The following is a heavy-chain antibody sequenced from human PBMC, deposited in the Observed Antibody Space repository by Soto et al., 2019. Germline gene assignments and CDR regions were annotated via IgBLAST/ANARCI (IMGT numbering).Heavy chain of an antibody. CDR2: IYYSGST. CDR3: ARRYGGNFDY. Sequence: QVQLQESGPGLVKPSETLSLTCTVSGGSISSYYWSWIRQPPGKGLEWIGYIYYSGSTNYNPSLMSRVTISVDTSKNHFSLKLSSVTAADTAVYYCARRYGGNFDYWGQGTLVTVSS. D-gene: IGHD3-16*01. J-gene: IGHJ4*02. V-gene: IGHV4-59*01. CDR1: GGSISSYY.